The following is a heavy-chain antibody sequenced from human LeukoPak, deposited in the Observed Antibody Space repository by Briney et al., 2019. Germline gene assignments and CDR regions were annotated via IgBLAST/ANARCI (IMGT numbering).Heavy chain of an antibody. Sequence: SVKVSCKASGGTFSSYAISWVRQAPGQGVEWMGRIIPILGIANYAQKFQGRVTITADKSTSTAYMELSSLRSEDTAVYYCARQGCSTSCYWFDPWGQGTLVTVSS. D-gene: IGHD2-2*01. CDR2: IIPILGIA. CDR3: ARQGCSTSCYWFDP. J-gene: IGHJ5*02. CDR1: GGTFSSYA. V-gene: IGHV1-69*04.